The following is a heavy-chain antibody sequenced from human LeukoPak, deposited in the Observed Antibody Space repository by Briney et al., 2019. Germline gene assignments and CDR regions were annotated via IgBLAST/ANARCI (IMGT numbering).Heavy chain of an antibody. CDR3: ARDQAGLGDY. CDR1: GVTFGSYW. V-gene: IGHV3-7*04. Sequence: GGSLRLSCAASGVTFGSYWMSCVRQAPGKGLEWVGNIKPDGGEKHYVDSVRGRFTISRDNAKNSLYLQVNSLRVEDTAVYYCARDQAGLGDYWGQGTLVTVSS. J-gene: IGHJ4*02. CDR2: IKPDGGEK.